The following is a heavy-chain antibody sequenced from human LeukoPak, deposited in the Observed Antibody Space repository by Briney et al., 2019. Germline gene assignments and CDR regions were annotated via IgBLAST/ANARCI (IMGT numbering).Heavy chain of an antibody. J-gene: IGHJ4*02. Sequence: SGGSLRLSCAASGFTFSSYGMHWVRQAPGKGLEWVAVISYDGSNKYYADSVKGRFTISRDNSKNTLYLQMNSLRAEDTAVYYCAKLLVVAATGGFDYWGQGTLVTVSS. D-gene: IGHD2-15*01. CDR2: ISYDGSNK. CDR3: AKLLVVAATGGFDY. CDR1: GFTFSSYG. V-gene: IGHV3-30*18.